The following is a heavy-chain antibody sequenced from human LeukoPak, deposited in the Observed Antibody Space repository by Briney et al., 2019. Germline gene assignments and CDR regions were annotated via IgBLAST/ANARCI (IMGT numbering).Heavy chain of an antibody. CDR1: GFTFDDYG. V-gene: IGHV3-20*04. CDR3: ARIALYYYDSSGYYFDR. D-gene: IGHD3-22*01. CDR2: INWNGGST. Sequence: PGGSLKLSCAASGFTFDDYGMSWVRQAPGQGLEWVSGINWNGGSTGYADSVKGRFTISRDKAKNSLYLQMNSLRAEDTALYYCARIALYYYDSSGYYFDRWGQGTLVTVSS. J-gene: IGHJ4*02.